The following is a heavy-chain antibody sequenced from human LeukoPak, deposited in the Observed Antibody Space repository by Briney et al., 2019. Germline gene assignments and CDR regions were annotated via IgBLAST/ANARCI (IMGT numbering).Heavy chain of an antibody. Sequence: GGSLRLSCAASGFTFSRYAMHWVRQAPGKGLEWVAVISYDGSNKYYADSVKGRFTISRDNSKNPLDLQMNSLRAEDTAVYYCARPLAYCSSTSCYEWGYWGQGTLVTVSS. CDR3: ARPLAYCSSTSCYEWGY. CDR2: ISYDGSNK. V-gene: IGHV3-30-3*01. CDR1: GFTFSRYA. D-gene: IGHD2-2*01. J-gene: IGHJ4*02.